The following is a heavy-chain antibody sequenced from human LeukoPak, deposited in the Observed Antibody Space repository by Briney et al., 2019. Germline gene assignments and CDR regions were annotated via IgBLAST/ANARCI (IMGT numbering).Heavy chain of an antibody. J-gene: IGHJ4*02. CDR1: GGSITSRSYF. Sequence: SETLSLTCTVSGGSITSRSYFWGWIRQPPGKGLEWIGSFQNTGSTYYSPSLKSRVSISVDTSNNQFSLKLNSVTAADTAVYYCARELHPLDFLEWLSWGYIESWGQGTLVTVSS. V-gene: IGHV4-39*07. D-gene: IGHD3-3*02. CDR3: ARELHPLDFLEWLSWGYIES. CDR2: FQNTGST.